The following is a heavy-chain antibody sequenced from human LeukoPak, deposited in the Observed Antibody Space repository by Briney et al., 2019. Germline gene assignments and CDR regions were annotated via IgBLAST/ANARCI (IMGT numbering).Heavy chain of an antibody. Sequence: PGGSLRLSCAASGFTFSSYSMNWVRQAPGKGLEWVSSISSSSSYIYYADSVKGRFTISRDNAKNSLYLQVNSLRAEDTAVYYCAREGYGLLPTHHNYGMDVWGQGTTVTVSS. CDR1: GFTFSSYS. J-gene: IGHJ6*02. V-gene: IGHV3-21*01. D-gene: IGHD2-15*01. CDR3: AREGYGLLPTHHNYGMDV. CDR2: ISSSSSYI.